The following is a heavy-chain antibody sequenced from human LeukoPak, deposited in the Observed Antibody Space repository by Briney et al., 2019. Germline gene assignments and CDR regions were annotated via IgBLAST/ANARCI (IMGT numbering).Heavy chain of an antibody. CDR2: IIPIFGTA. D-gene: IGHD3-3*01. CDR3: ARVIVRGFDYDFWSGRDLGAFDI. V-gene: IGHV1-69*13. Sequence: SVKVSCKASGGTFSSYAISWVRQAPGQGLEWMGGIIPIFGTANYAQKFQGRVTITADESTSTAYMELSSLRSEDTAVYYCARVIVRGFDYDFWSGRDLGAFDIWGQGTMVTVSS. J-gene: IGHJ3*02. CDR1: GGTFSSYA.